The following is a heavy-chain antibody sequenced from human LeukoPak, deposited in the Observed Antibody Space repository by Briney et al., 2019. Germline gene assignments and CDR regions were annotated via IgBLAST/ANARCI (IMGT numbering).Heavy chain of an antibody. V-gene: IGHV4-4*07. Sequence: PSETLSLTCTVSGGSINSYYWSWIRQPAGKGLEWIGRIYTSGSTNYNPSLKSRVTMSVDTSKNQFSLKLSSVTAADTAVYYCAREGGYYDSSGYYYNDAFDIWGQGTMVTVSS. CDR2: IYTSGST. CDR3: AREGGYYDSSGYYYNDAFDI. D-gene: IGHD3-22*01. CDR1: GGSINSYY. J-gene: IGHJ3*02.